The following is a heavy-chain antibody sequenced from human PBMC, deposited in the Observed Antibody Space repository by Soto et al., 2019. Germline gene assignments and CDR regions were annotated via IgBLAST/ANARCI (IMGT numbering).Heavy chain of an antibody. V-gene: IGHV1-69*01. CDR3: AVVVVTAIRAHDY. J-gene: IGHJ4*02. Sequence: QVQLVQSGAEVKKPGSSVKVSCKASGGTFSSYAISWVRQAPGQGLEWMGGIIPIFGTANYAQKFQGRVTITADESTRTAYMELSSLRSDDTAVYYCAVVVVTAIRAHDYWGQGTLVTVSS. D-gene: IGHD2-21*02. CDR1: GGTFSSYA. CDR2: IIPIFGTA.